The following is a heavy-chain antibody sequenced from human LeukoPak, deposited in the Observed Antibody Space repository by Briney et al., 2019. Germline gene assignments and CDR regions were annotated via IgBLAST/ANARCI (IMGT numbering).Heavy chain of an antibody. CDR3: ASWLRGVIVAFDI. CDR2: INPNSGGT. CDR1: GYTFTGYY. D-gene: IGHD3-10*01. V-gene: IGHV1-2*02. J-gene: IGHJ3*02. Sequence: ASVKVSCKASGYTFTGYYVHWVRQAPGQGLEWMGWINPNSGGTNYAQKLQGRVTMTTDTSTSTAYMELRSLRSDDTAVYYCASWLRGVIVAFDIWGQGKMVTVSS.